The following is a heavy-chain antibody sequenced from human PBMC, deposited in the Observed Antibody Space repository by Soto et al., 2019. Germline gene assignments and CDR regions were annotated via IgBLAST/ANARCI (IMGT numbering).Heavy chain of an antibody. D-gene: IGHD6-19*01. J-gene: IGHJ6*02. Sequence: VHLVESGGGVVQPGRSLRLSCAASGFSFGSYAMHWVRQGPGKGLEWVAVISYDGSNKYYADSVKGRFTISRDNSKDTVYLQMSSLRVEDTAVYYCARGSQWLKFYQYGMDVWGQGTTVTVSS. V-gene: IGHV3-30-3*01. CDR1: GFSFGSYA. CDR2: ISYDGSNK. CDR3: ARGSQWLKFYQYGMDV.